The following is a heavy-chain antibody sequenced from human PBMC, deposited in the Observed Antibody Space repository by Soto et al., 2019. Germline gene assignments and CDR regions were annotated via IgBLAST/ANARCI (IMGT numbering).Heavy chain of an antibody. V-gene: IGHV4-61*01. D-gene: IGHD3-10*01. CDR1: GGSVSSGSFY. J-gene: IGHJ6*02. CDR3: ARTYSWGSGRGRSMDV. Sequence: PSETLSLTCTVSGGSVSSGSFYWGWIRQPPGKGLEWIGYIYDSGNTNYNPSLKSRVTILVDTSKNQFSLKLSSVTAADTAIYYCARTYSWGSGRGRSMDVWGQGTTAIVS. CDR2: IYDSGNT.